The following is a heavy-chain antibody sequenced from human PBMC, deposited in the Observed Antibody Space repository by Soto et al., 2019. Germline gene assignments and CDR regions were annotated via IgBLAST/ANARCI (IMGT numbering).Heavy chain of an antibody. V-gene: IGHV3-23*01. J-gene: IGHJ4*02. Sequence: EVQLLESGGGLVQTGGSLRLSCAASGFTFGSYAMSWVRQAPGKGLEWVSAISGSGGSTYYADSVKGRFTISRDNSKNTLYLQMNSLRAEDTAVYYCAKASGWFGEFDYWGQGTLVTVSS. D-gene: IGHD3-10*01. CDR1: GFTFGSYA. CDR2: ISGSGGST. CDR3: AKASGWFGEFDY.